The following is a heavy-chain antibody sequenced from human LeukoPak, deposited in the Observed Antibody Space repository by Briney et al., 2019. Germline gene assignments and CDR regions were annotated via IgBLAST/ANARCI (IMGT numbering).Heavy chain of an antibody. V-gene: IGHV1-18*01. CDR3: ARDKNYRFDY. CDR1: GYTFTDNG. CDR2: ISANSGKT. J-gene: IGHJ4*02. D-gene: IGHD3-16*02. Sequence: GASVEVSCKASGYTFTDNGISWVRQAPGEGLEWMGWISANSGKTNYAQRFQGRVTMTRETSSSTVYMELRSLRSDDTAVYFCARDKNYRFDYWGQGNLVSVTS.